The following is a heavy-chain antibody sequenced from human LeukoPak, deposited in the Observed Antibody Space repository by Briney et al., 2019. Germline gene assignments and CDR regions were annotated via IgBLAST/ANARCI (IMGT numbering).Heavy chain of an antibody. CDR1: GGTFSSYA. V-gene: IGHV1-69*13. CDR2: IIPTFGTA. D-gene: IGHD3-22*01. J-gene: IGHJ4*02. Sequence: SVKVSCKASGGTFSSYAISWVRQAPGQGLQWMGGIIPTFGTANYAQKFQGRVTITADESTSTAYMELSSLRSEDTAVYYCARGKYYDRPYYFDYWGQGTLVTVSS. CDR3: ARGKYYDRPYYFDY.